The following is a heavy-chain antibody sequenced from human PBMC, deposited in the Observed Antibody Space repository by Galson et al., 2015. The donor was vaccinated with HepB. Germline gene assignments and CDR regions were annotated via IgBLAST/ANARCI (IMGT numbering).Heavy chain of an antibody. D-gene: IGHD4-17*01. CDR3: ARDDSKGDYGGYYGMDV. CDR2: ISYDGSNK. J-gene: IGHJ6*02. CDR1: GFTFSSYA. Sequence: SLRLSCAASGFTFSSYAMHWVRQAPGKGLEWVAVISYDGSNKYYADSVKGRFTISRDNSKNTLYLQMNSLRAEDTAVYYCARDDSKGDYGGYYGMDVWGQGTTVTVSS. V-gene: IGHV3-30-3*01.